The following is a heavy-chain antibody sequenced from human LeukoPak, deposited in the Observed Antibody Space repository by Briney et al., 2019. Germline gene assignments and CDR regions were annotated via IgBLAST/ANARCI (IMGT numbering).Heavy chain of an antibody. CDR2: NNANDAWT. J-gene: IGHJ4*02. Sequence: ASVKVCCKASGYTFTDYYLHWVRQAPGQGLEWMGINNANDAWTKYLQKFQGRLTLTRDTSTSTVYMNLGSLRAEDTAVYYCARDEITAEGARDFDYWGQGTLVTVSS. D-gene: IGHD6-13*01. CDR1: GYTFTDYY. V-gene: IGHV1-46*01. CDR3: ARDEITAEGARDFDY.